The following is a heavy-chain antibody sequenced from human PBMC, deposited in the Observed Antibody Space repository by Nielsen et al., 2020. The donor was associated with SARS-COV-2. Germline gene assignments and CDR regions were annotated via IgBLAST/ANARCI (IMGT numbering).Heavy chain of an antibody. CDR2: IHHSGST. D-gene: IGHD4-17*01. J-gene: IGHJ3*01. CDR1: GGSISDDY. Sequence: SETLSLTCTVSGGSISDDYWSWIRQSPGKGLEWIGYIHHSGSTNYRPSLKSRVHISLDTSQNEFSLKLTSVTAADTAMYYCARDYFGDYLDGFDVWGQGTMVTVSS. V-gene: IGHV4-59*01. CDR3: ARDYFGDYLDGFDV.